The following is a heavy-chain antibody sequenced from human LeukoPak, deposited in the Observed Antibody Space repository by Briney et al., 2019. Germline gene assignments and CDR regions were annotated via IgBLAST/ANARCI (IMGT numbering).Heavy chain of an antibody. CDR3: AKDLLPTISFSAVGVPFDI. CDR2: IRTDKNKK. D-gene: IGHD4/OR15-4a*01. J-gene: IGHJ4*02. V-gene: IGHV3-30*02. Sequence: GGSLRLSCAASGFTFSSYGMHWVRQAPGKGLEWVAFIRTDKNKKHYADSLQGRFTISRDNSQNTVFLQMKSLRVDDTALYYCAKDLLPTISFSAVGVPFDIWGQGALVIVSS. CDR1: GFTFSSYG.